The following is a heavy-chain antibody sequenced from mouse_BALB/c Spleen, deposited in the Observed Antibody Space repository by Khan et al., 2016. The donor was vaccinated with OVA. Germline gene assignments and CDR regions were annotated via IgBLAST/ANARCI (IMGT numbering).Heavy chain of an antibody. Sequence: QIPLVQSGPELKKPGETVKISCKASGYTFTNYGMNWVKQAPGKGLKWMGWINTNTGEPTYADDFKGRFAFSLESSASTAYLQINNLKNEDTATYFCARVGYSGTMDYWGQGTSVTVSS. CDR1: GYTFTNYG. D-gene: IGHD2-14*01. J-gene: IGHJ4*01. CDR2: INTNTGEP. CDR3: ARVGYSGTMDY. V-gene: IGHV9-3-1*01.